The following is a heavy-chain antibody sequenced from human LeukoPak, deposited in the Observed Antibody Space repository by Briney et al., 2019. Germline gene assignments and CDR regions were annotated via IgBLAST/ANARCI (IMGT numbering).Heavy chain of an antibody. D-gene: IGHD3-22*01. CDR3: AKSRADSSGYYRHAFDI. V-gene: IGHV3-23*01. Sequence: GGSLRLSCAASGFTFSSYAMSWVRQAPGKGLEWVSAISGSGGSTYYADSVKGRFTISRDNSKNTLYLQMNSLRAEDTAVYYCAKSRADSSGYYRHAFDIWGQGTVVTVSS. CDR2: ISGSGGST. J-gene: IGHJ3*02. CDR1: GFTFSSYA.